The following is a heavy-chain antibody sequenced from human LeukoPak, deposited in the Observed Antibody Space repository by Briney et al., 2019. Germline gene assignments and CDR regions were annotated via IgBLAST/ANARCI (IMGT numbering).Heavy chain of an antibody. D-gene: IGHD6-13*01. CDR2: ISWEGSTT. V-gene: IGHV3-43*01. CDR1: GFLFDDHT. Sequence: GGSLRLPCAASGFLFDDHTMHWVRQLPGKGLEWVSLISWEGSTTYYADSVKDRFTISRNTSKNSLFLQMDSLRTEDTALYYCAKARSSSWSYLESWGQGTLVTVSS. CDR3: AKARSSSWSYLES. J-gene: IGHJ4*02.